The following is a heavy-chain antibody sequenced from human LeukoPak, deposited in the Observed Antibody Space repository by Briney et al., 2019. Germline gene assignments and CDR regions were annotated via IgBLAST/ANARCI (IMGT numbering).Heavy chain of an antibody. CDR1: GGSFSGYY. CDR2: INHSGST. V-gene: IGHV4-34*01. CDR3: ARGTSIAVAGDTYWYFDL. J-gene: IGHJ2*01. Sequence: PSETLSLTCAVYGGSFSGYYWSWIRQPPGKGLEWIGEINHSGSTNYHPSLKSRVTISVDTSKNQFSLKLSSVTAADTAVYYCARGTSIAVAGDTYWYFDLWGRGTLVTVSS. D-gene: IGHD6-19*01.